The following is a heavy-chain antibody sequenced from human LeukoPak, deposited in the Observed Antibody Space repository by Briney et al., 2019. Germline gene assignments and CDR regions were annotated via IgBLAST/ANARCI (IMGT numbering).Heavy chain of an antibody. CDR1: GYTFTGYY. V-gene: IGHV1-2*02. CDR3: ASGQVVTAIRPGYYLDY. J-gene: IGHJ4*02. CDR2: INPNSGGT. Sequence: ASVKVSCKTSGYTFTGYYVYWVRQAPGQGLEWMGGINPNSGGTNYAQKFQGRVTMTRDTSISTAYMELSRLTSDDTAIYYCASGQVVTAIRPGYYLDYWGQGTLVTVSS. D-gene: IGHD2-21*02.